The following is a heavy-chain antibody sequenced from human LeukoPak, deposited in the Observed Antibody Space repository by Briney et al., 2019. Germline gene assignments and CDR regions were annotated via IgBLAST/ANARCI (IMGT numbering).Heavy chain of an antibody. Sequence: ASVKVSCKASGYTFTSYAMHWVRQAPGQRLEWMGWINAGNGNTKYSQKFQGRVTITRDTSASTAYMELSSLRSEDTAVYYCARGYYRGPHSYYGMDVWGQGTTVTVSS. CDR1: GYTFTSYA. V-gene: IGHV1-3*01. CDR3: ARGYYRGPHSYYGMDV. D-gene: IGHD3-16*02. CDR2: INAGNGNT. J-gene: IGHJ6*02.